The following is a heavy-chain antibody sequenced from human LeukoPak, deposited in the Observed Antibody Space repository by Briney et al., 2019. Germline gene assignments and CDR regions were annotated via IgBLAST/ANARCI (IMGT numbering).Heavy chain of an antibody. V-gene: IGHV3-74*01. Sequence: GGSLRLSCAASGFTFSTYWMHWARQAPGKGLVWVSRIKGDESYTNYADSVRGRFTISRDNAKNTLYLQMNSLGDEDTAVYYCTRDPGDYWGQGALVTVSS. CDR2: IKGDESYT. J-gene: IGHJ4*02. CDR3: TRDPGDY. CDR1: GFTFSTYW.